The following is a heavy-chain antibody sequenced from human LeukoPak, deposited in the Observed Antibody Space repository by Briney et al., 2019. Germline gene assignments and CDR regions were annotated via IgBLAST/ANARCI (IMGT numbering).Heavy chain of an antibody. CDR2: IIPLFRTA. J-gene: IGHJ5*02. Sequence: GSSVKVPCKPSGGSFSNYAINWVRQAPGQGLELMGGIIPLFRTANYARKFQGRVTITADESTSTAYMELSSLRSEDTAVYYCARDPPYYDFLTPIDPWGQGTLVTVSS. V-gene: IGHV1-69*01. CDR3: ARDPPYYDFLTPIDP. D-gene: IGHD3-9*01. CDR1: GGSFSNYA.